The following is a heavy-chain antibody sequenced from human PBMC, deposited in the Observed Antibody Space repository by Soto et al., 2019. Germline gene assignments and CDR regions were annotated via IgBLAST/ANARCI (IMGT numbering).Heavy chain of an antibody. CDR1: GFTFSSYG. J-gene: IGHJ4*02. CDR3: AKDRPDYGDYGLLDY. V-gene: IGHV3-30*18. Sequence: PGGSLRLSCAASGFTFSSYGMHWVRQAPGKGLEWVAVISYDGSNKYYADSVKGRFTISRDNSKNTLYLQMNSLRAEDTAVYYCAKDRPDYGDYGLLDYWGQGTLVTVSS. D-gene: IGHD4-17*01. CDR2: ISYDGSNK.